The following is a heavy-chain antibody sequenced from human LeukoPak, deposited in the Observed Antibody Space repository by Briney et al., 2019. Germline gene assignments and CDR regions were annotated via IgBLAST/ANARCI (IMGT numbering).Heavy chain of an antibody. D-gene: IGHD6-19*01. CDR1: GYSFTSYW. J-gene: IGHJ4*02. CDR2: IYPGDSDT. CDR3: ARHVRDLQWLVCIDY. V-gene: IGHV5-51*01. Sequence: GESLKISCKGSGYSFTSYWIGWVRQMPGKGLEWMGIIYPGDSDTRYSPSFQGQVTISADKSISTAYLQWSSLKASDTAMYYCARHVRDLQWLVCIDYWGQGTLVTVSS.